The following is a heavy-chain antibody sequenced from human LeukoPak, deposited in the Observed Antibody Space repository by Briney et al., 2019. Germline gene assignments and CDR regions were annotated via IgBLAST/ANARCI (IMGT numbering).Heavy chain of an antibody. CDR1: GFTFSSYS. Sequence: GGSLRLSCAAPGFTFSSYSMNWVRQAPGKGLEWLAVISNDGSNKYYTDSVKGRSSISRDNSKNTLFLQMNSLRVEDTAVYYCAVNPSRYFDHWGQGTLVTLSS. CDR2: ISNDGSNK. CDR3: AVNPSRYFDH. J-gene: IGHJ4*02. V-gene: IGHV3-30*03. D-gene: IGHD1-14*01.